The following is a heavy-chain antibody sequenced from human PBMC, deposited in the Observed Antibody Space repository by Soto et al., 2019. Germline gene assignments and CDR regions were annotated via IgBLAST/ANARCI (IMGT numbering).Heavy chain of an antibody. D-gene: IGHD3-9*01. Sequence: GGSLRLSCAASGFTFSSYSMNWVRQAPGKGLEWVSSISSSSSYIYYADSVKGRFTISRDNAKNSLYLQMNSLRAEDTAVYYCARFELRYFQTTCFDYWGQGTLVTVSS. J-gene: IGHJ4*02. CDR2: ISSSSSYI. V-gene: IGHV3-21*01. CDR3: ARFELRYFQTTCFDY. CDR1: GFTFSSYS.